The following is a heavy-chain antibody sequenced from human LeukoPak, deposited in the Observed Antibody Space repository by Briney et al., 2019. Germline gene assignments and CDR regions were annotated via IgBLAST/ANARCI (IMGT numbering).Heavy chain of an antibody. J-gene: IGHJ4*02. CDR3: ARGGVGAAAGTGSGGLSGEHYFDY. D-gene: IGHD6-13*01. V-gene: IGHV1-8*01. CDR2: MNPNSGNT. Sequence: GASVKVSCKASGYTFTSYDINWVRQATGQGLEWMGWMNPNSGNTGYAQKFQGRVTMTRNTSISTAYMELSRLRSDDTAVYYCARGGVGAAAGTGSGGLSGEHYFDYWGQGTLVTVSS. CDR1: GYTFTSYD.